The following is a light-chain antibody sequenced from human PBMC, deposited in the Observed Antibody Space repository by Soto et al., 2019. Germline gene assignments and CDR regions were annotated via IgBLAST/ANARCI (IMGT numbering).Light chain of an antibody. Sequence: QSALTQPASVSGSPGQSITISCTGTNSDVGAYDYVSWYQHHPGKAPKLIIYEVSYRPSGVSRRFSGSKSGNTASLTISGLQAEDEADYYCSSYTTSSTILFGGGTQLTVL. CDR1: NSDVGAYDY. V-gene: IGLV2-14*01. CDR3: SSYTTSSTIL. CDR2: EVS. J-gene: IGLJ3*02.